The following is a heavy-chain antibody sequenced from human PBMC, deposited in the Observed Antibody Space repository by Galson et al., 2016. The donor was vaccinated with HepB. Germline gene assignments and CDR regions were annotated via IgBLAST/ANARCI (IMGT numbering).Heavy chain of an antibody. Sequence: SVTVSCKASGYILTNHAIHWVRQAPGQRLEWMGWVNDGIGNTRYSQNFQGTVTFTRDTSPTTAYMELSSLRSEDTAVYYCAREPPAARKDLDFWGQGTLVTVSS. J-gene: IGHJ4*02. D-gene: IGHD6-6*01. CDR3: AREPPAARKDLDF. CDR2: VNDGIGNT. V-gene: IGHV1-3*01. CDR1: GYILTNHA.